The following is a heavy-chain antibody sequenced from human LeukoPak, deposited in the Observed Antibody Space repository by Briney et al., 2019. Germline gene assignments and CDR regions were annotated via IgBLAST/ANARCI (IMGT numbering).Heavy chain of an antibody. Sequence: TETLSLTCTVSGDSFSSYFWSWIRQPAGKGLEWIGRMYTSGITNSNPSLKSRVTMSVDTSKNQFSLNLTSVTAADTAVYYCAREITGTRGVDYWGQGILVTVSS. J-gene: IGHJ4*02. CDR2: MYTSGIT. CDR3: AREITGTRGVDY. CDR1: GDSFSSYF. V-gene: IGHV4-4*07. D-gene: IGHD1-7*01.